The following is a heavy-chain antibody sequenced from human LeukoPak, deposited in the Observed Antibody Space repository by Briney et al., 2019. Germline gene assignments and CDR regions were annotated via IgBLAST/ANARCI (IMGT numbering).Heavy chain of an antibody. J-gene: IGHJ6*02. CDR2: IIPIFGTA. CDR1: GGTFSSYA. D-gene: IGHD3-22*01. V-gene: IGHV1-69*13. Sequence: ASVKVSCKASGGTFSSYAISWVRQAPGQGLEWMGGIIPIFGTANYAQKFQGRVMITADESTSTAYMELSSLRSEDTAVYYCARIGLYDSSGYYLGPNYYYYGMDVWGQGTTVTVSS. CDR3: ARIGLYDSSGYYLGPNYYYYGMDV.